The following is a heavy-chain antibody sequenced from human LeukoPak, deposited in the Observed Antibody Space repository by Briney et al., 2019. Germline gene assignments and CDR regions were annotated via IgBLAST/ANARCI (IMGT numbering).Heavy chain of an antibody. V-gene: IGHV3-66*01. CDR3: ARGMSITMVRGVNTSPNWFDP. CDR2: IYGGGGT. D-gene: IGHD3-10*01. J-gene: IGHJ5*02. Sequence: GGSLRLSCAASGFTVSSKYMSWVRQAPGKGLEWVSVIYGGGGTYYADYVKGRFTISRDNSKNTLYLQMNSLRDEDTAVYYCARGMSITMVRGVNTSPNWFDPWGQGTLVTVSS. CDR1: GFTVSSKY.